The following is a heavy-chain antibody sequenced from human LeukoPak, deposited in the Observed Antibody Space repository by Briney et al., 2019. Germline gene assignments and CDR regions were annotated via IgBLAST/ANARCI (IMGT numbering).Heavy chain of an antibody. J-gene: IGHJ4*02. Sequence: RTSETLSLTCTVSGGSISSYYWSWIRQPPGKGLEWIGYIYYSGSTNYNPSLKSRVTISVDTSKNQFSLKLSSVTAADTAVYYCAREGVAGTSPFDYWGQGTLVTVSS. D-gene: IGHD6-19*01. V-gene: IGHV4-59*01. CDR3: AREGVAGTSPFDY. CDR2: IYYSGST. CDR1: GGSISSYY.